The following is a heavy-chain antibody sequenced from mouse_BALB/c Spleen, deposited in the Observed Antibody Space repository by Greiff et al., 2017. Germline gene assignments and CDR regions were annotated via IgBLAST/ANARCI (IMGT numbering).Heavy chain of an antibody. V-gene: IGHV14-4*02. CDR1: GFNIKDYY. J-gene: IGHJ4*01. CDR2: IDPENGDT. CDR3: NAGRHYAMDY. Sequence: EVQLQQSGAELVRSGASVKLSCTASGFNIKDYYMHWVKQRPEQGLEWIGWIDPENGDTEYAPKFQGKATMTADTSSNTAYLQLSSLTSEDTAVYYCNAGRHYAMDYWGQGTSVTVSS.